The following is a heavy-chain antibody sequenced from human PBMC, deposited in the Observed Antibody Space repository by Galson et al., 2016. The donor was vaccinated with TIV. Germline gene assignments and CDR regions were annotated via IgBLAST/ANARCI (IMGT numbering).Heavy chain of an antibody. CDR1: GGTFSSYA. J-gene: IGHJ4*02. V-gene: IGHV1-69*13. Sequence: SVKVSCTASGGTFSSYAISWVRQAPGQGLEWMGGIIPMFGITNYAQKFQGRVTITADEFPSTAYMELSSLRYEDTAVYYCARAPDYSGSGSQGYFEYWGQGTLVIVSS. CDR3: ARAPDYSGSGSQGYFEY. CDR2: IIPMFGIT. D-gene: IGHD3-10*01.